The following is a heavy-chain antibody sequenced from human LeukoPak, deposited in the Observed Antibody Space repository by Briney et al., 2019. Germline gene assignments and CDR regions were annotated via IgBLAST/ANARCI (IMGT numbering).Heavy chain of an antibody. Sequence: GESLKISCKASEYNFANYWIGWVRQMPGKGLKWMGLIYPGDSNTRFSPSFQGQVTLSADKSITTAYLQWSSLKASDTALYYCARLISTAGLSYFDLWGQGTLVTVFS. CDR3: ARLISTAGLSYFDL. V-gene: IGHV5-51*01. CDR1: EYNFANYW. J-gene: IGHJ4*02. CDR2: IYPGDSNT. D-gene: IGHD6-13*01.